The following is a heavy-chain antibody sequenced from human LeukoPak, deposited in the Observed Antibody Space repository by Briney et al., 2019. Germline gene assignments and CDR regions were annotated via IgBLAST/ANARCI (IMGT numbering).Heavy chain of an antibody. CDR3: ARGFDGYYGFDI. Sequence: GGSLRLSCAASGFTFSGYDMNWVRQAPGKGLEWVANINQDGSEKHYVDSVKGRFTISRDNAKNSMSVQMNSLRVEDTAVYYCARGFDGYYGFDIWGQGTMVTVSS. V-gene: IGHV3-7*05. J-gene: IGHJ3*02. CDR2: INQDGSEK. CDR1: GFTFSGYD. D-gene: IGHD5-24*01.